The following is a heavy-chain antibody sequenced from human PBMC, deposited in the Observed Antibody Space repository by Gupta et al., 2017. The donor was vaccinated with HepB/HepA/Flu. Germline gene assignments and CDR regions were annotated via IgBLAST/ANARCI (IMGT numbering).Heavy chain of an antibody. CDR3: ARDPGADAAIDH. D-gene: IGHD1-26*01. J-gene: IGHJ5*02. Sequence: QVRLVESGGGVVQPGRSLRLSCAAPGFTFRAHGMHWVRQAPGKGLEWVAVIWHDGRSKSYADSVKGRFTISRDNSRNTLSLQMDSLRAEDTAVYYCARDPGADAAIDHWGQGTLVTVSS. CDR2: IWHDGRSK. CDR1: GFTFRAHG. V-gene: IGHV3-33*01.